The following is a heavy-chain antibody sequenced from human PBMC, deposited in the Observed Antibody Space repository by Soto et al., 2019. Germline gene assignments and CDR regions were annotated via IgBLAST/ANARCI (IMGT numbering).Heavy chain of an antibody. V-gene: IGHV3-23*01. D-gene: IGHD6-19*01. CDR3: AKDPDISGWYQTDLDY. J-gene: IGHJ4*02. CDR1: GFIFSSFA. CDR2: ISNNGGST. Sequence: GGSLRLSCAASGFIFSSFAMSWVRQAPGKGLEWVSTISNNGGSTYSADSVKGRFTISRDNSKNTLYLQMNSLRAEDAAVYYCAKDPDISGWYQTDLDYWGQGTLVTVSS.